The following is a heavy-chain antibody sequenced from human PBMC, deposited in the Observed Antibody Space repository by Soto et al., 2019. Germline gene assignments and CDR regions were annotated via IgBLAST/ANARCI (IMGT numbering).Heavy chain of an antibody. J-gene: IGHJ4*02. CDR3: ARRYGWLYFDY. V-gene: IGHV4-39*01. D-gene: IGHD3-10*01. CDR1: GDSISSSNYF. CDR2: IFYSGST. Sequence: SETLSLTCTVSGDSISSSNYFWGWIRQPPGKGLEWIGTIFYSGSTYYNPSLKSRVTISVDTSKNQFSLKLTSVTAADTALYYCARRYGWLYFDYWGQGSLVTSPQ.